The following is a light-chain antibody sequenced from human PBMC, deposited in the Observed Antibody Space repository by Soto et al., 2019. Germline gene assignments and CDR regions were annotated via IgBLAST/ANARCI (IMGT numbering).Light chain of an antibody. Sequence: DIVMTQSPESLALSLGYRSTVNCKSSQSVFYSPNNKNYLAWYQQKPGQPPKLLLYWASTRESGVPDRFSGSGSGTDFTLTISSLQAEDVAVYYCQQYYSDPPLFTFGPGTKVDI. CDR3: QQYYSDPPLFT. J-gene: IGKJ3*01. CDR1: QSVFYSPNNKNY. V-gene: IGKV4-1*01. CDR2: WAS.